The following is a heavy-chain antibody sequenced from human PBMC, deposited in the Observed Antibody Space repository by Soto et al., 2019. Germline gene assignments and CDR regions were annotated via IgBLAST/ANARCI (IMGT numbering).Heavy chain of an antibody. CDR2: IYPGDSDA. D-gene: IGHD5-12*01. CDR3: ARARVSTPRLENSCER. Sequence: GESLKISCKGSGYSFSTHWLAWVRQMPGKGLEYMGIIYPGDSDAGYSPSFQGQVTLLADKSINTAYLQWTSLKASDTAIYFCARARVSTPRLENSCERWGKGSTVT. V-gene: IGHV5-51*01. CDR1: GYSFSTHW. J-gene: IGHJ6*03.